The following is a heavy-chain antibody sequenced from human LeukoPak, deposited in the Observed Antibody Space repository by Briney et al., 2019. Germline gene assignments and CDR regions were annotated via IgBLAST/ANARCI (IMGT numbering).Heavy chain of an antibody. Sequence: ASVKVSFTTSGYTFSSFGVTWVRQAPGQGLEWVGWISAYDGNTNYAPKFQGKVAMTTDTSTNTAYMELRSLRSDDTAIYYCARTCPMMFCSSSFFDPWGQGTLVTVSS. V-gene: IGHV1-18*01. CDR3: ARTCPMMFCSSSFFDP. J-gene: IGHJ5*02. D-gene: IGHD2-2*01. CDR1: GYTFSSFG. CDR2: ISAYDGNT.